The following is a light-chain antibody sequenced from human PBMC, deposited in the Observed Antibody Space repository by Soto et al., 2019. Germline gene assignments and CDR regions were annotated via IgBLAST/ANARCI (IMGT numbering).Light chain of an antibody. CDR2: NAS. V-gene: IGKV1-5*03. J-gene: IGKJ1*01. CDR1: QSISTW. Sequence: DIQMTQSPSTLSASVGDRVTITCRASQSISTWLSCYQQKPGKAPKLLIHNASSLQSWVPSRFSGSGSGKDFTLTISSLHPDDFATYYCQQYNSYSPTFGQGTTVDIK. CDR3: QQYNSYSPT.